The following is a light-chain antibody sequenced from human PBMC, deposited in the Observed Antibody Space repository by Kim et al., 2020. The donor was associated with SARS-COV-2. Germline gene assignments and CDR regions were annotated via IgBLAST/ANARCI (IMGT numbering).Light chain of an antibody. Sequence: EIVMTQSPATLSVSPGERATLSCRASQNINNDLAWYQQKPGLAPRLLFYGASTRATGVPARFGGTGSGTEFTLTISSLQTEDFAVYYCQHFHDWPWTFGQGTKVDIK. CDR2: GAS. V-gene: IGKV3-15*01. CDR3: QHFHDWPWT. CDR1: QNINND. J-gene: IGKJ1*01.